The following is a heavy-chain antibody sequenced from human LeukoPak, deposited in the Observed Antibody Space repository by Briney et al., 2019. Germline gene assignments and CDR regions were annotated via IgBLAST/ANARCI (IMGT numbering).Heavy chain of an antibody. Sequence: SVKVSCKASGGTFSSYAISWVRQAPGQGLEWMGGIIPIFGTANYAQKFQGRVTITADESTSTAYMELGSLRSEDTAVYYCARDALTGWNWFDPWGQGTLVTVSS. V-gene: IGHV1-69*13. J-gene: IGHJ5*02. CDR2: IIPIFGTA. CDR3: ARDALTGWNWFDP. D-gene: IGHD3-9*01. CDR1: GGTFSSYA.